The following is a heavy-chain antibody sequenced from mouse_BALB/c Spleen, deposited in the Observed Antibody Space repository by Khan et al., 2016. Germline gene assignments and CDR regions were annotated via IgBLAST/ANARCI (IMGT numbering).Heavy chain of an antibody. D-gene: IGHD1-1*01. V-gene: IGHV1-4*02. CDR2: INPSSAYT. Sequence: QVQLKESAAELARPGASVKMSCKTSGYTFTYYTMHWVKQRPGQGLEWIGKINPSSAYTEYNQKFKDKTTLTADKSSSTAYMQLISLTSEDSAVYYCARELYYGWFAYWGQGTVVTVSA. CDR1: GYTFTYYT. J-gene: IGHJ3*01. CDR3: ARELYYGWFAY.